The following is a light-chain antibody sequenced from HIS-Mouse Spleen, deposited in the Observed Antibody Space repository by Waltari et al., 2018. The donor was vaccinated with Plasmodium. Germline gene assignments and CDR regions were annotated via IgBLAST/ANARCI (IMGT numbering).Light chain of an antibody. CDR2: EVS. V-gene: IGLV2-8*01. Sequence: QSALTQPPSASGSPGQSVTIPCTGTSSGVGGYNYVSWYQQHPGKAPKLMIYEVSKRPSGVPDRFSGSKSGNTASLTVSGLQAEDEADYYCSSYAGSNNYVVFGGGTKLTVL. CDR3: SSYAGSNNYVV. J-gene: IGLJ2*01. CDR1: SSGVGGYNY.